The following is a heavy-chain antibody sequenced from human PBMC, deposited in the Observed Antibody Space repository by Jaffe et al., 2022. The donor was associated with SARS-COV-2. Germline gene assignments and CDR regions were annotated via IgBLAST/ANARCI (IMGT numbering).Heavy chain of an antibody. J-gene: IGHJ4*02. Sequence: EVQLLESGGGLVQPGGSLRLSCAASGFTFGDYVMTWVRQAPGKGLEWVSEISFSGDNTYYADSVKGRFSISRDNPKNTLYLQMNSLRAEDTAVYYCAKVNRHGYTTYYFHSWGQGTLVTVSS. V-gene: IGHV3-23*01. CDR3: AKVNRHGYTTYYFHS. D-gene: IGHD5-12*01. CDR1: GFTFGDYV. CDR2: ISFSGDNT.